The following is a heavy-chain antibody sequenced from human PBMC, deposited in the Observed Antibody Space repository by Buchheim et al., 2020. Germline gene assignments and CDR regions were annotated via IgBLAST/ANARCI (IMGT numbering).Heavy chain of an antibody. CDR2: ISDSGGNI. CDR1: GFSFSSYA. Sequence: EVQLLESGGGLVQPGGSLRLSCAASGFSFSSYAMGWVRQAPGKGLEWVSVISDSGGNIYYADAGKGRVTISRDNSKNTVYLQMNSLRAEDAALYYCAKGNSIVGTTKHFDNWGQGTL. D-gene: IGHD1-26*01. J-gene: IGHJ4*02. CDR3: AKGNSIVGTTKHFDN. V-gene: IGHV3-23*01.